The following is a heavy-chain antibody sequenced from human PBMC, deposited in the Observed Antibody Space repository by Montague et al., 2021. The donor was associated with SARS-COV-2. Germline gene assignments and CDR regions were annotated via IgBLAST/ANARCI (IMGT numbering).Heavy chain of an antibody. J-gene: IGHJ4*02. D-gene: IGHD6-13*01. Sequence: SETLSLTCAVYGGSFSGYYWSWIRQPPGKGLEWIGEINHSGSTNYNPSLKSRVTISVDTSKNQFSLKLSSVTAADTAVYYCARHKRWRIAAAGRDFDYWGQGTLVTVSS. CDR1: GGSFSGYY. V-gene: IGHV4-34*01. CDR3: ARHKRWRIAAAGRDFDY. CDR2: INHSGST.